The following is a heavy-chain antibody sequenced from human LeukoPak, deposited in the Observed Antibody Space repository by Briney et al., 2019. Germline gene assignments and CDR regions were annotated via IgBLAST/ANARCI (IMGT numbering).Heavy chain of an antibody. D-gene: IGHD4-17*01. Sequence: SHTLSLTCTVSVGSISSGDYYWSWIRQPPGKGLEWIGYFYYSGSTYYNPSLKSRVTISIQTSKKQFSLKLTPVTAADTAVYYCAGDYGDLLTGIRFDTWGQGTLVTVSS. J-gene: IGHJ5*02. CDR3: AGDYGDLLTGIRFDT. V-gene: IGHV4-30-4*01. CDR2: FYYSGST. CDR1: VGSISSGDYY.